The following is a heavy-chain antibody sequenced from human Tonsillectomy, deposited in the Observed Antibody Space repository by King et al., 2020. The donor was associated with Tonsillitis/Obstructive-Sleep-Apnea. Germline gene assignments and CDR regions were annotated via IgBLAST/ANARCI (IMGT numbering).Heavy chain of an antibody. CDR3: ASGMWAYSSSSQSPFDI. CDR2: MSYDGSDK. J-gene: IGHJ3*02. CDR1: GFTFSSYA. Sequence: VQLVESGRGVVQPGRSLRLSCAAPGFTFSSYAMHWVRQAPGKGLEWVALMSYDGSDKYYADSVKGRFTISRDNSKKTLYLQLNSLGAEDTAVYYCASGMWAYSSSSQSPFDIWGQGTMVTVSS. V-gene: IGHV3-30*04. D-gene: IGHD6-6*01.